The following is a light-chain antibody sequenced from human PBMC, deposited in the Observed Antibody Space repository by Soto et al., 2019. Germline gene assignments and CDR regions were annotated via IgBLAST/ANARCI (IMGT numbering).Light chain of an antibody. V-gene: IGKV3-20*01. Sequence: EIVLTQSPGTLSLSPGERATLSCRASQSVSSSSYLAWYQQKPGQAPRLLIYGASSRATGIPDRFSGSGSATYFTLTMSRLEPEDFAVYYCRQYGSSPSYTFGQGTKLEIK. CDR2: GAS. CDR3: RQYGSSPSYT. J-gene: IGKJ2*01. CDR1: QSVSSSSY.